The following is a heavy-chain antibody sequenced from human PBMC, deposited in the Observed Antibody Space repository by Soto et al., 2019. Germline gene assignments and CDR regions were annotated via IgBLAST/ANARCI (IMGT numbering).Heavy chain of an antibody. CDR1: GGSISSYY. J-gene: IGHJ4*02. CDR2: LYNSGST. CDR3: ASMGYHYGSGSYPLDY. Sequence: QVQLQESGPGLVKPSETLSLTCTVSGGSISSYYWTWIRQPPGKGLEWIGFLYNSGSTHYNPSLKSRVTISVDTSKNQLSLKLRSVTAADTAVYYCASMGYHYGSGSYPLDYWGQGTLVTVSS. D-gene: IGHD3-10*01. V-gene: IGHV4-59*08.